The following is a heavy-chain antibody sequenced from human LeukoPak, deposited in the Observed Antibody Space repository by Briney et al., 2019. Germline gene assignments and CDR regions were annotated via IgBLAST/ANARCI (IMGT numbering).Heavy chain of an antibody. V-gene: IGHV3-23*01. CDR3: AKVRVVGDYNWFFDL. D-gene: IGHD4-17*01. CDR2: IFGSGAST. J-gene: IGHJ2*01. CDR1: GFTFSSYS. Sequence: GGSLRLSCAASGFTFSSYSMSWVRQAPGKGLEWVSSIFGSGASTYYADSVKGRFTISRDNSKNTLHLQMNSLRAEDTAIYHCAKVRVVGDYNWFFDLWGRGTLVTVSS.